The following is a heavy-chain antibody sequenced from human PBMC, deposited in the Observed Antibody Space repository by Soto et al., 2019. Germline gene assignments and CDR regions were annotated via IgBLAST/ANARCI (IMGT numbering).Heavy chain of an antibody. CDR3: ARDSSAWPNYFDS. CDR1: GFSISTHA. Sequence: GGSLRLSCVASGFSISTHALTWVRQAPGNGLEWVSSFSGRSGDTYYAASVKGRFTISGDSSKNTVILQMNNLRADDTALYYCARDSSAWPNYFDSWGQGIQVTVSS. D-gene: IGHD6-19*01. J-gene: IGHJ4*02. V-gene: IGHV3-23*01. CDR2: FSGRSGDT.